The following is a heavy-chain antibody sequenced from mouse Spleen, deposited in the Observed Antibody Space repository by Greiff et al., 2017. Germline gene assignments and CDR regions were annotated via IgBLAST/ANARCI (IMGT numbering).Heavy chain of an antibody. CDR1: GYTFTDYY. Sequence: EVKLVESGPELVKPGASVKISCKASGYTFTDYYMHWVKQRPEQGLEWIGWIDPENGDTEYAPKFQGKATMTADTSSNTAYLQLSSLTSEDTAVYYCNLYYRYGVVHYWGQGTTLTVSS. CDR2: IDPENGDT. D-gene: IGHD2-14*01. J-gene: IGHJ2*01. V-gene: IGHV14-4*02. CDR3: NLYYRYGVVHY.